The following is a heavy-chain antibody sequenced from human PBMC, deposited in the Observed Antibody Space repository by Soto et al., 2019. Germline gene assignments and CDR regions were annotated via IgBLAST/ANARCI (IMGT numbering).Heavy chain of an antibody. CDR2: IYWDDDK. CDR1: GFSLSTSGVG. D-gene: IGHD3-10*01. CDR3: AHSRPYYYGSGSYNGYFDY. J-gene: IGHJ4*02. V-gene: IGHV2-5*02. Sequence: QITLKESGPTLVKPTQTLTLTCTFSGFSLSTSGVGVGWIRQPPGKALEWLALIYWDDDKRYSPSLKSRLTITKDTSKNQLVLTMTNMDPVDTATYYCAHSRPYYYGSGSYNGYFDYWGQGTLVTVSS.